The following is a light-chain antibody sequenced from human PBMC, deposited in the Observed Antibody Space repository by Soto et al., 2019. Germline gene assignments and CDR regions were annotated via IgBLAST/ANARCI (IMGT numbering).Light chain of an antibody. CDR2: KAS. CDR3: QQYNTYWT. CDR1: QSISWW. J-gene: IGKJ1*01. Sequence: DIQMTQSPSTLSASVGDRVTITCRASQSISWWLAWYQQKPGKAPKLLIYKASTLGSGVPSRFSGSGSGTEFTLTISSLQPDDFATYYCQQYNTYWTFGQGTKVDI. V-gene: IGKV1-5*03.